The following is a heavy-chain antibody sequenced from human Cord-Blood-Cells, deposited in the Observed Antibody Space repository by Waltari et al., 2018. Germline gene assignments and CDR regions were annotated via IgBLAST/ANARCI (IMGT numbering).Heavy chain of an antibody. CDR3: ARDEAMRAFDI. J-gene: IGHJ3*02. Sequence: EVQLVESGGGLVKPGGSLRLSCAASGFTFSSYSMTWVRQAPGKGLEWVSSISSSSSYIYYADSVKGRFTISRDNAKNSLYLQMNSLRAEDTAVYYCARDEAMRAFDIWGQGTMVTVSS. CDR2: ISSSSSYI. V-gene: IGHV3-21*01. CDR1: GFTFSSYS.